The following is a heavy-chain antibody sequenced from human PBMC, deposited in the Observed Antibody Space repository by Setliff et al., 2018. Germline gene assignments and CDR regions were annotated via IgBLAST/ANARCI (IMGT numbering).Heavy chain of an antibody. CDR1: GYTFTAYC. V-gene: IGHV1-2*02. CDR3: ARFSGHNYGSFDS. Sequence: ASVKVSCKASGYTFTAYCMHWVRQAPGQGLEWMGWINPGSGATSLAQRFQGRVTMTRDTSISTAYMELSSLRSDDTAVYYCARFSGHNYGSFDSWGQGTLVTVSS. D-gene: IGHD5-18*01. J-gene: IGHJ4*02. CDR2: INPGSGAT.